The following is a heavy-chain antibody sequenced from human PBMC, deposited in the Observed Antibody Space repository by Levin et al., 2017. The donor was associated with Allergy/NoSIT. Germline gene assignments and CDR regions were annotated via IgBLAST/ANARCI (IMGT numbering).Heavy chain of an antibody. D-gene: IGHD2-2*01. J-gene: IGHJ4*02. Sequence: GGSLRLSCAASGFTLSSYWMHWVRQAPGKGLVWVSRIKSDGGGTTYADSVKGRFTISRDNAKNTPYLQMNSLRAEDTAVYYCAREDNWCLSSTSCYGLDYWGQGTLVTVSS. CDR1: GFTLSSYW. V-gene: IGHV3-74*01. CDR2: IKSDGGGT. CDR3: AREDNWCLSSTSCYGLDY.